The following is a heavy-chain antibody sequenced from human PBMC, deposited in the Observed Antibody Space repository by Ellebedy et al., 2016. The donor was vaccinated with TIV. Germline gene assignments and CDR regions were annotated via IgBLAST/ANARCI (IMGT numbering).Heavy chain of an antibody. Sequence: SVKVSXKASRGTFSSYAISWVRQAPGQGLEWMGGIIPIFGTANYAQKFQGRVTITADESTSTAYMELSSLRSEDTAVYYCASPYGSGSYNVDYWGQGTLVTVSS. CDR1: RGTFSSYA. CDR2: IIPIFGTA. CDR3: ASPYGSGSYNVDY. D-gene: IGHD3-10*01. V-gene: IGHV1-69*13. J-gene: IGHJ4*02.